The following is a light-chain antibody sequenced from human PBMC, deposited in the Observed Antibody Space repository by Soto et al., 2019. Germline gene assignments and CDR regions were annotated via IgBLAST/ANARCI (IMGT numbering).Light chain of an antibody. CDR2: GNS. V-gene: IGLV1-40*01. CDR3: QSYDSSLSGYV. J-gene: IGLJ1*01. Sequence: QSVLTQPSSVSGGPGQRVTISCTGSSPNIGAGYEVHWYQQLPGTAPKLLIYGNSNRPSGVPDRFSGSKSGTSASLAITGLQAEDEADYYCQSYDSSLSGYVFGIGTKVTVL. CDR1: SPNIGAGYE.